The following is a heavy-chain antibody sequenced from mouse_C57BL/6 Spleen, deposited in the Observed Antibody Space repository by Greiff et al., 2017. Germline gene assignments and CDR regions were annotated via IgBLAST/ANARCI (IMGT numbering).Heavy chain of an antibody. CDR1: GFSINSDCY. D-gene: IGHD2-3*01. CDR2: TFYSGIT. V-gene: IGHV3-3*01. J-gene: IGHJ4*01. Sequence: VQLQQSGPSLVRPSQTLSLTCTVTGFSINSDCYWIWIRQFPGNKLEYIGYTFYSGITYYNPSLESRTYITRDTSKNQFSLKLSSVTTEDTATYYCARGNGYYGDYYAMDYWGQGTSVTVSS. CDR3: ARGNGYYGDYYAMDY.